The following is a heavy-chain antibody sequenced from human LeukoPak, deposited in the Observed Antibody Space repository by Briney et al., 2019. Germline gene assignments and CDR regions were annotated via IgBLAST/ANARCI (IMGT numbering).Heavy chain of an antibody. CDR1: TYIFFTHG. J-gene: IGHJ4*02. D-gene: IGHD4/OR15-4a*01. CDR3: ARQVDKTMALPDF. CDR2: ISGYNGNT. V-gene: IGHV1-18*04. Sequence: GASVKVSCKASTYIFFTHGITWVRQAPGQGLEWMGWISGYNGNTNYAQKLQDRVTMTIDTSTNTAYLELRSLRSDDTAAYYCARQVDKTMALPDFWGRGTLVTVSS.